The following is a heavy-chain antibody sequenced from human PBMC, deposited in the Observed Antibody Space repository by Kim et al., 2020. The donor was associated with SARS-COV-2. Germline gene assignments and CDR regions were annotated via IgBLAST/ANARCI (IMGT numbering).Heavy chain of an antibody. V-gene: IGHV3-30-3*01. D-gene: IGHD3-10*01. CDR3: ARAFRGGYYYGMDV. Sequence: GGSLRLSCAASGFTFSSYAMHWVRQAPGKGLEWVAVISYDGSNKYYADSVKGRFTISRDNSKNTLYLQMNSLRAEDTAVYYCARAFRGGYYYGMDVWGQG. CDR2: ISYDGSNK. J-gene: IGHJ6*02. CDR1: GFTFSSYA.